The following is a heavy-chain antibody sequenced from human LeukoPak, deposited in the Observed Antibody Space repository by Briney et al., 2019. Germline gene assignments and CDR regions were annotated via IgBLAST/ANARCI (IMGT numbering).Heavy chain of an antibody. J-gene: IGHJ6*02. CDR1: GFTFSSYD. V-gene: IGHV3-13*01. CDR3: ARGGYDFWSGYFSYYYGMDV. D-gene: IGHD3-3*01. Sequence: GGSLRLSCAASGFTFSSYDMHWVRQATGKGLEWVSAIGTAGDTYYPGSVKGRFTISRENAKNSLYLQMNSLRAGDTAVYYCARGGYDFWSGYFSYYYGMDVWGQGTTVTVSS. CDR2: IGTAGDT.